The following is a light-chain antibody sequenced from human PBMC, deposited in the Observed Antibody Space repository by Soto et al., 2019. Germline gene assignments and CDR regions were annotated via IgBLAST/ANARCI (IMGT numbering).Light chain of an antibody. CDR1: QSVDSY. Sequence: DIQMTHSPSSLSASVGDRVTITCRASQSVDSYLNWYQQKPGKAPNLLIYAASILQSGVPSRFSGSGSGTDFTLTISSLQPEDVATYYCQQSYSTPQTFGQGTKVDIK. CDR3: QQSYSTPQT. J-gene: IGKJ1*01. V-gene: IGKV1-39*01. CDR2: AAS.